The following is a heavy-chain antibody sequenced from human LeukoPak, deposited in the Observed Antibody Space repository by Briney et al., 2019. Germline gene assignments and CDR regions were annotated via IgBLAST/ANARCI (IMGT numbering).Heavy chain of an antibody. V-gene: IGHV1-24*01. CDR3: ATLSGESGGQWVAFDY. CDR2: FDLEDGVR. D-gene: IGHD5-12*01. J-gene: IGHJ4*02. CDR1: GYTLTELS. Sequence: ASVKVSCKVSGYTLTELSMHWVRQAPGKGLEWMGGFDLEDGVRVYAQRFQGRVNMTEDTSTDTAYMELSSLTSEDTAVYYCATLSGESGGQWVAFDYWGQGTLVTVSS.